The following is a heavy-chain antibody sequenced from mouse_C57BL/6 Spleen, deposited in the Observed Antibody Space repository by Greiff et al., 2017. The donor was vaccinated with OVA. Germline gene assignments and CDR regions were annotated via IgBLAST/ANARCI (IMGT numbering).Heavy chain of an antibody. CDR3: ARRGTAQAPMDY. Sequence: VKLQQPGAELVKPGASVKMSCKASGYTFTSYWITWVKQRPGQGLEWIGDIYPGSGSTNYNEKFKSKATLTVDTSSSTAYMQLSSLTSEDSAVYYCARRGTAQAPMDYWGQGTSVTVSS. CDR2: IYPGSGST. CDR1: GYTFTSYW. D-gene: IGHD3-2*02. V-gene: IGHV1-55*01. J-gene: IGHJ4*01.